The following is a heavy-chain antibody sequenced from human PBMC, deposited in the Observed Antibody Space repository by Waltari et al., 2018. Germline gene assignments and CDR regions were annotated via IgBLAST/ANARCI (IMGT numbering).Heavy chain of an antibody. D-gene: IGHD4-17*01. Sequence: QVQLQESGPELVKPSETLSLTCAVSGGSFSGYYWGWIRQPPGKGLEWIGYISGSSGSTDYNPSLTSRVTISRDTSKNQFSLKLSSVTAADTAVYYCARIKYGNYGSLDVWGRGVLVTVSS. V-gene: IGHV4-59*12. J-gene: IGHJ4*02. CDR3: ARIKYGNYGSLDV. CDR2: ISGSSGST. CDR1: GGSFSGYY.